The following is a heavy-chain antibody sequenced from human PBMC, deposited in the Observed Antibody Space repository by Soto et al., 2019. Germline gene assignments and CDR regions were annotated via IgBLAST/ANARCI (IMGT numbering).Heavy chain of an antibody. Sequence: EVQLVESGGGLVQPGVSLKLSCAASGFTFSGSAMHCVRQASGKGLEWVGRIRSKANSYATDYAASVKGRFTLSRDDSKNTAYLKMNSLKTEDTAVYYCTRPARSREWSLFYYYYMAVWGKGTTVTVSS. V-gene: IGHV3-73*01. CDR2: IRSKANSYAT. D-gene: IGHD3-3*01. J-gene: IGHJ6*03. CDR1: GFTFSGSA. CDR3: TRPARSREWSLFYYYYMAV.